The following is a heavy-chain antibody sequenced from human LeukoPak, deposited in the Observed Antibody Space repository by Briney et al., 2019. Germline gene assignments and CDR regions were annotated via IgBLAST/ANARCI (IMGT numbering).Heavy chain of an antibody. CDR2: IYYIGST. Sequence: SPTLSPTRTVAAGSISSDYCSWIRHPPGRGLECIGYIYYIGSTTYNPSLKSRVTISVDTSKNQFSLRLSSVTAADTAVYYCARDASGYYYFDYWGQGTLVTVSS. CDR1: AGSISSDY. V-gene: IGHV4-59*01. CDR3: ARDASGYYYFDY. D-gene: IGHD3-22*01. J-gene: IGHJ4*02.